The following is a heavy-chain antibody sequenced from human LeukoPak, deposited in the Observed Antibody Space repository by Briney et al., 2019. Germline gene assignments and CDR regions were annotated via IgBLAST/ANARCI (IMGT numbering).Heavy chain of an antibody. J-gene: IGHJ3*02. Sequence: PSETLSLTCTVSGGSISSSSYYWGWIRQPPGKGLEWIGSIYYSGSTYYNPSLKSRVTISVDTSKNQFPLKLSSVTAADTAVYYCARPPTILRFGTANAFDIWGQGTMVTVSS. D-gene: IGHD3-3*01. CDR3: ARPPTILRFGTANAFDI. CDR1: GGSISSSSYY. CDR2: IYYSGST. V-gene: IGHV4-39*06.